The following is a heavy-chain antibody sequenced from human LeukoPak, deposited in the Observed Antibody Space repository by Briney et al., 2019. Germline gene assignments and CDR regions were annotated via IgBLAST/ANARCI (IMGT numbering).Heavy chain of an antibody. J-gene: IGHJ4*02. D-gene: IGHD3-10*01. CDR1: GFTFSSYA. CDR2: ISGSDGNT. Sequence: GGSLRLSCAASGFTFSSYAMSWVRQAPGKGLEWVSAISGSDGNTYHADSVKGRFSISRDNSKDTLYLQMNSLRDEDTVVYYCARDRGARYYDYWGQGTQVSVSS. CDR3: ARDRGARYYDY. V-gene: IGHV3-23*01.